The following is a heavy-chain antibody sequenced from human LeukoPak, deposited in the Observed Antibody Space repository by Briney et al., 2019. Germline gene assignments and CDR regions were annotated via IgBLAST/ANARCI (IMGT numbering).Heavy chain of an antibody. CDR1: GFTFSSYG. CDR3: AKGLEVGQWLGRPYYYYGMDV. CDR2: ISYDGSNK. J-gene: IGHJ6*04. V-gene: IGHV3-30*18. Sequence: PGGSLRLSCAASGFTFSSYGMHWVRQAPGKGLEWVAVISYDGSNKYYADSVKGRFTISRDNSKNTLYLQMNSLRAEDTAVYYCAKGLEVGQWLGRPYYYYGMDVWGKGTTVTVSS. D-gene: IGHD6-19*01.